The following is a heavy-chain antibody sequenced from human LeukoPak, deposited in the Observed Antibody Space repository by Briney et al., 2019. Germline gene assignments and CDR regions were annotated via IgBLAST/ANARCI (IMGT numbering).Heavy chain of an antibody. CDR2: ISWNSGSI. V-gene: IGHV3-9*01. D-gene: IGHD5-12*01. J-gene: IGHJ2*01. Sequence: PGGSLRLSCAASGFTVSSNYMSWVRQAPGKGLEWVSGISWNSGSIGYADSVKGRFTISRDNAKNSLYLQMNSLRAEDTALYYCAKDIRDSGYDLWFWYFDLWGRGTLVTVSS. CDR1: GFTVSSNY. CDR3: AKDIRDSGYDLWFWYFDL.